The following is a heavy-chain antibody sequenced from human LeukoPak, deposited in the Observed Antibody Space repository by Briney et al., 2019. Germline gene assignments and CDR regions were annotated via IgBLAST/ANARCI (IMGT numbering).Heavy chain of an antibody. Sequence: SETLSLTCTVSGGSISSSSYCWDWIRQSPGKGLEWIGNIYSGGSTYYTPSLKSRVSISVDTSKNQFSLKLSSVTAADTAIYICARHSRSGSGGYENAFDIWGQGTMVTVSS. V-gene: IGHV4-39*01. D-gene: IGHD5-12*01. CDR2: IYSGGST. J-gene: IGHJ3*02. CDR1: GGSISSSSYC. CDR3: ARHSRSGSGGYENAFDI.